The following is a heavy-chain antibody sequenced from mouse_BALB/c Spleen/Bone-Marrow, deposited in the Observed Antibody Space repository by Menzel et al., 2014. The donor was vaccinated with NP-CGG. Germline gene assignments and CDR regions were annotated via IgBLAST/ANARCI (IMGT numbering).Heavy chain of an antibody. CDR1: GYTFTSYW. CDR3: TRDNWDY. Sequence: QVQLQQSGAELVRPGASVKLSCKASGYTFTSYWINWVKQRPGQGLEWIGNIFPSETYTNYNQKFKDKATLTVDKSSSTAYMQLSSPTSEDSAVYYCTRDNWDYWGQGTTLTASS. J-gene: IGHJ2*01. V-gene: IGHV1-69*02. CDR2: IFPSETYT. D-gene: IGHD4-1*01.